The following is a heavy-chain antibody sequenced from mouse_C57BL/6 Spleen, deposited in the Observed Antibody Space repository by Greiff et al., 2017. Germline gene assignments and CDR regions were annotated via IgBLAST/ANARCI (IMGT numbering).Heavy chain of an antibody. J-gene: IGHJ4*01. CDR3: ARYPLLRSGPYAMDY. CDR1: GYTFTSYW. V-gene: IGHV1-52*01. CDR2: IDPSDSET. D-gene: IGHD1-1*01. Sequence: QVQLQQPGAELVRPGSSVKLSCKASGYTFTSYWMHWVKQRPIQGLKWIGNIDPSDSETHYNQKFKDKATLTVDKSSSTAYMQLSSLTSEDSAVYYCARYPLLRSGPYAMDYWGQGTSVTVSS.